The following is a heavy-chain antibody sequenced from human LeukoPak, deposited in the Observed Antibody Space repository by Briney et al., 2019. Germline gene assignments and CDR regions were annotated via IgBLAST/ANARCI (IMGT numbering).Heavy chain of an antibody. V-gene: IGHV4-39*07. CDR1: GASY. CDR3: ASLRDDGGNYPRFDY. J-gene: IGHJ4*02. Sequence: KPSETLSLTCTVSGASYWGWVRQSPEMGLEWIGSIYSTGGTYYNPSLKSRLTISLDTSKRQFSLKMTSMTAADTAVYYCASLRDDGGNYPRFDYWGQGALVTVSA. D-gene: IGHD4-23*01. CDR2: IYSTGGT.